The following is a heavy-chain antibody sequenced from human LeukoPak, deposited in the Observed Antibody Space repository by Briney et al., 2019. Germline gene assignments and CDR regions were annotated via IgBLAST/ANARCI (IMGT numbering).Heavy chain of an antibody. Sequence: APVKVSCKASRYTFTAYYMHWVRQAPGQGLEWMGWGNPNSGVTNCAQKFQGRVTMTSDTSISTDYMELSRLRSDDTAVYYCARVGRGVIITYDYWGQGTLVTVSS. CDR3: ARVGRGVIITYDY. J-gene: IGHJ4*02. V-gene: IGHV1-2*02. CDR2: GNPNSGVT. D-gene: IGHD3-10*01. CDR1: RYTFTAYY.